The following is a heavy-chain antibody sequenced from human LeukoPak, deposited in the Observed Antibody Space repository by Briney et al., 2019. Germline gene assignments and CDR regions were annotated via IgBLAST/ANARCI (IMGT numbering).Heavy chain of an antibody. D-gene: IGHD3-22*01. CDR3: ARGTYRGEKYYDTTGGPFDI. V-gene: IGHV3-33*01. Sequence: PGGSLRLSCVASGFTFSRFNMHWVRQAPGKGLEWVALIWYDGTDTYYADAVKGRFTISRDNAKNSLYLQMNSLRAEDTAVYYCARGTYRGEKYYDTTGGPFDIWGQGALVTVSS. CDR2: IWYDGTDT. CDR1: GFTFSRFN. J-gene: IGHJ3*02.